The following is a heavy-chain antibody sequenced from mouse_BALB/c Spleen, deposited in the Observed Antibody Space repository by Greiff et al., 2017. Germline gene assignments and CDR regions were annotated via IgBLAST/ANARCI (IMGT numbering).Heavy chain of an antibody. CDR1: GYTFTDYE. V-gene: IGHV1-15*01. D-gene: IGHD2-2*01. Sequence: VKLVESGAELVRPGASVTLSCKASGYTFTDYEMHWVKQTPVHGLEWIGAIDPETGGTAYNQKFKGKATLTADKSSSTAYMELRSLTSEDSAVYYCTRGGDGYDAWFAYWGQGTLVTVSA. CDR2: IDPETGGT. J-gene: IGHJ3*01. CDR3: TRGGDGYDAWFAY.